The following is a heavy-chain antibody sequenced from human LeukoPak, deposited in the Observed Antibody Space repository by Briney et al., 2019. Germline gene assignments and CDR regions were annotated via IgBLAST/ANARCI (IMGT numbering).Heavy chain of an antibody. CDR3: ARAGGSYGYSFLDY. D-gene: IGHD5-18*01. V-gene: IGHV3-11*06. CDR1: GFTFSDYY. J-gene: IGHJ4*02. Sequence: GGSLRLSCAASGFTFSDYYMTWIRQAPRKGLEWVSYMSSTSSYTNYADSVKGRFTLSRDNAKNSLYLQMNSLRAEDTAVYYCARAGGSYGYSFLDYWGQGTLVTVSS. CDR2: MSSTSSYT.